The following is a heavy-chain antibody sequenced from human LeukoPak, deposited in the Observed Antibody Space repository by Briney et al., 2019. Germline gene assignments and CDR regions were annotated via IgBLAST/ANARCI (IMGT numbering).Heavy chain of an antibody. Sequence: GASVKISCKGSGYTFTSYWIGWLRQMPGKGLEWMGIIYPGDSDTRYIPSFQGQVTISVDKSTSTAYLQWSNLKASDTAVYYCARTTGKSSENKDFHNRLDVWGQGTTVIVSS. V-gene: IGHV5-51*01. D-gene: IGHD3-10*01. CDR3: ARTTGKSSENKDFHNRLDV. J-gene: IGHJ6*02. CDR1: GYTFTSYW. CDR2: IYPGDSDT.